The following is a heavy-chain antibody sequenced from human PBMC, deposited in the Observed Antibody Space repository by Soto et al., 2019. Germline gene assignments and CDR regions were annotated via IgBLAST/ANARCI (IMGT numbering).Heavy chain of an antibody. D-gene: IGHD2-8*02. CDR2: FSLSGTT. J-gene: IGHJ4*02. Sequence: QVQLQESGPGLMKPSETLSLTCTVSGASITGSSYWSWIRQPAGKGLEWIGRFSLSGTTSYNPSLRRRVTMSADVSKNQFSLRLTSVTAADTALYYCARGMTPPGAPAWYYFDSWGQGSLVTVSS. CDR3: ARGMTPPGAPAWYYFDS. V-gene: IGHV4-4*07. CDR1: GASITGSSY.